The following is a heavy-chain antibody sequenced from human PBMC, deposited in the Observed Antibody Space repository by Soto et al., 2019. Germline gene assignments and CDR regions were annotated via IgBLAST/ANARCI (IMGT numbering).Heavy chain of an antibody. D-gene: IGHD3-10*01. CDR1: GGSISSSSYY. CDR2: IYYSGST. CDR3: ASKTLWFVELLSGPYYYGMDV. J-gene: IGHJ6*02. V-gene: IGHV4-39*01. Sequence: SETLSLTCTVSGGSISSSSYYWGWIRQPPGKGLEWIGSIYYSGSTYYNPSLKIRVTISVDTSKNQFSRKLSSVTAADTAVYYCASKTLWFVELLSGPYYYGMDVWGQGTTVTVSS.